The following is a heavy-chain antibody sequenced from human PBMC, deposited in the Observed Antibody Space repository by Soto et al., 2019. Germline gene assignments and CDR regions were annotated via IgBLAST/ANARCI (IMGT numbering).Heavy chain of an antibody. CDR2: IYYSGST. Sequence: SETLSLTCTVSGGSISSYYWSWIRQPPGKGLEWIGYIYYSGSTNYNPSLKSRVTISVGTSKNQFSLKLSSVTAADTAVYYCARVRTVWLYYYDSSGYYPQDFDYWGQGTLVTVSS. CDR3: ARVRTVWLYYYDSSGYYPQDFDY. D-gene: IGHD3-22*01. CDR1: GGSISSYY. V-gene: IGHV4-59*01. J-gene: IGHJ4*02.